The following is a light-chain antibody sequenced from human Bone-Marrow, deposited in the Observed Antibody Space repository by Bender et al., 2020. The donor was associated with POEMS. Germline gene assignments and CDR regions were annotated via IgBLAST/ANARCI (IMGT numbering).Light chain of an antibody. CDR2: EVS. CDR3: SSHAGTYVV. CDR1: SSDIGAYNY. Sequence: QSALTQPPSASGSPGESVTISCTGTSSDIGAYNYVSWYQQHPGKAPKLMIYEVSKRPSGVPDRFSGFKSGNTAFLTVSGLQAEDEADYYCSSHAGTYVVFGGGTKLTVL. V-gene: IGLV2-8*01. J-gene: IGLJ2*01.